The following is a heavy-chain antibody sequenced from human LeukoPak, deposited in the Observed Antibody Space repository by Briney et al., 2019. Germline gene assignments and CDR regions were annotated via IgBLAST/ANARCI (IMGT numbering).Heavy chain of an antibody. CDR3: ARDRRLALLPAAMGWFDP. Sequence: GGSLRLSCAASGFTFSSYWMSWVRQAPGKGLKWVANIKQDGSEKYYVDSVKGRFTISRDNAKNSLYLQMNSLRAEDTAVYYCARDRRLALLPAAMGWFDPWGQGTLVTVSS. CDR2: IKQDGSEK. V-gene: IGHV3-7*01. D-gene: IGHD2-2*01. CDR1: GFTFSSYW. J-gene: IGHJ5*02.